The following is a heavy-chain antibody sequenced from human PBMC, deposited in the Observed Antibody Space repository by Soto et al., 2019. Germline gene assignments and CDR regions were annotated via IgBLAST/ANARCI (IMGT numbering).Heavy chain of an antibody. CDR3: TKSNYDTSGYTDY. V-gene: IGHV3-11*01. CDR2: ISESGTTI. CDR1: GFAFSAYY. J-gene: IGHJ4*02. Sequence: QVHLMESGGGLVKPGGSLRLSCAASGFAFSAYYMSWIRQAPGKGLEWLSYISESGTTIYYADSVKGRFTISRDNAKNALYLQMNSLRVEDTAVYYCTKSNYDTSGYTDYWGKGTLVSVSS. D-gene: IGHD3-22*01.